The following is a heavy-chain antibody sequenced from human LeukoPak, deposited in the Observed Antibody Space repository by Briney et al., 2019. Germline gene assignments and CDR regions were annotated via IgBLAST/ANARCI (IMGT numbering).Heavy chain of an antibody. V-gene: IGHV3-48*01. CDR2: ISTSSATI. J-gene: IGHJ6*02. D-gene: IGHD5-18*01. CDR3: AKVLDSYGNYYYYYGMDV. Sequence: PGGSLRLSCAASGFTFSTYNMDWVREAPGKGLEWISYISTSSATIYYADSVKGRFTISRDNSKNTLYLRMNSLRAEDTAVYYCAKVLDSYGNYYYYYGMDVWGQGTTVTVSS. CDR1: GFTFSTYN.